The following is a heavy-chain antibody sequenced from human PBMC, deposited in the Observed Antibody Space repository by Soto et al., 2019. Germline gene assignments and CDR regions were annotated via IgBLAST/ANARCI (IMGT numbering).Heavy chain of an antibody. CDR2: ISRSASAT. V-gene: IGHV3-48*02. D-gene: IGHD1-26*01. Sequence: EEQLVESGGDLVQPGGSLRLTCAASGFTFTSFGMNWVRQAPGKGLEWVSHISRSASATYYADSVKGRFTISRDNVKKSLYLQMNSLRDEDTAVYYCVKVVGQARLDVWGQGTTVSVSS. J-gene: IGHJ6*02. CDR1: GFTFTSFG. CDR3: VKVVGQARLDV.